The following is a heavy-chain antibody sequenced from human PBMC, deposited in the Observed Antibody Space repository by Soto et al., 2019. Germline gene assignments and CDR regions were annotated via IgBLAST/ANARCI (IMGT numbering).Heavy chain of an antibody. Sequence: GGSLRLSCAASGFTFSSYSMNWVRQAPGKGLEWVSSISSSSSYIYYADSVKGRFTISRDNAKNSLYLQMNSLRAEDTAVYYCARNGGAGHNLPVVNWGQGTLVTVSS. CDR1: GFTFSSYS. CDR2: ISSSSSYI. V-gene: IGHV3-21*01. J-gene: IGHJ4*02. D-gene: IGHD2-21*01. CDR3: ARNGGAGHNLPVVN.